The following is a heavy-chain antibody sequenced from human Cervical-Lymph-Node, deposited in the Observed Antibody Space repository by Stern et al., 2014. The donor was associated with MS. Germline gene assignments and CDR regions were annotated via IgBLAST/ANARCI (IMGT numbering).Heavy chain of an antibody. J-gene: IGHJ6*02. CDR1: GYSFTSYW. V-gene: IGHV5-51*01. Sequence: VQLVQSGAEVKKPGESLKISCKGSGYSFTSYWIGWVRQMPGKGLEWMGIIYPGDSDTRYSPSCQGQVSIPADKSISTAYLQWSSLKASDTAMYYCARHVATNHGYYYYYGMDVWGQGTTVTVSS. D-gene: IGHD2-8*01. CDR2: IYPGDSDT. CDR3: ARHVATNHGYYYYYGMDV.